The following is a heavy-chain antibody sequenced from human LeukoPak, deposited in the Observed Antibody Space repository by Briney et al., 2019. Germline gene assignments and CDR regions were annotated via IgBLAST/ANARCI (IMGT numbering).Heavy chain of an antibody. V-gene: IGHV4-59*01. Sequence: SETLSLTCTVSGXSISTYYGSWIRQPPGKGLEWIGYVYYSGNTNYNPSLKSRVTISVDTSKNQFSLKLSSVTAADTAVYYCARAPLIVGAIGWFDPWGQGTLVTVSS. CDR2: VYYSGNT. J-gene: IGHJ5*02. CDR3: ARAPLIVGAIGWFDP. D-gene: IGHD1-26*01. CDR1: GXSISTYY.